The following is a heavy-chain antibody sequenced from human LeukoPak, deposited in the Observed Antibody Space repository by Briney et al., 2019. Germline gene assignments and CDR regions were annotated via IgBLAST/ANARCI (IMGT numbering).Heavy chain of an antibody. J-gene: IGHJ4*02. V-gene: IGHV3-74*01. D-gene: IGHD1-26*01. Sequence: GGSLRLSCAASGFTFSSYWMHWVRKAPGKGLVWVSRINSDASSTSYADSVKGRFTISRDNAKNTLYLQMDSLRADDTAMYYCARGTGSYYSLGYWGQGTLVTVSS. CDR1: GFTFSSYW. CDR2: INSDASST. CDR3: ARGTGSYYSLGY.